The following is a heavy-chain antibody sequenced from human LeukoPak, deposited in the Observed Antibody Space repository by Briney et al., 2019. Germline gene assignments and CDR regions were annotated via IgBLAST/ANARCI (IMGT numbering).Heavy chain of an antibody. CDR1: GGSFSGYY. D-gene: IGHD3-22*01. CDR3: ARELREQYYYDSSGYYD. CDR2: INHSGST. Sequence: SETLSLTCAVYGGSFSGYYWSWIRQPPGKGLEWIGEINHSGSTNYNPSLKSRVTISVDTSKNQFSLKLSSVTAADTAVYYCARELREQYYYDSSGYYDWGQGTLVTVSS. J-gene: IGHJ4*02. V-gene: IGHV4-34*01.